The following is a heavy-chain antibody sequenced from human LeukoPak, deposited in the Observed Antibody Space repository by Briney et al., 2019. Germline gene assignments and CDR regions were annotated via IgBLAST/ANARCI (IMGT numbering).Heavy chain of an antibody. J-gene: IGHJ4*02. CDR3: ARNDRGRPADY. Sequence: PSETLSLTCTVSGASINNSPCYWAWIRQPPGKELEWIVSMHYSGATYYNPSLKSRVTISIDTSKNQFSLRLTSVTAADTAVFYCARNDRGRPADYWGQGTLVTVSS. D-gene: IGHD1-26*01. V-gene: IGHV4-39*01. CDR1: GASINNSPCY. CDR2: MHYSGAT.